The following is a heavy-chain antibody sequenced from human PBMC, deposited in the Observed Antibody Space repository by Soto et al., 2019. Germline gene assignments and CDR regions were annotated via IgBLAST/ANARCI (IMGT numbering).Heavy chain of an antibody. J-gene: IGHJ4*02. CDR1: GGSISRSNW. CDR2: IYHSGST. CDR3: ARAPGGYSYGLDY. V-gene: IGHV4-4*02. D-gene: IGHD5-18*01. Sequence: SEALSLTCAVSGGSISRSNWWSWGRQPPGKGLEWIGEIYHSGSTNYNPSLKSRVTISVDKSKNQFSLKLSSATAADTAVYYCARAPGGYSYGLDYWGQGTLVTVS.